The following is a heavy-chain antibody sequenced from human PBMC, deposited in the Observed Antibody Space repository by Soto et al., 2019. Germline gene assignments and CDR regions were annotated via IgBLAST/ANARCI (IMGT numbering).Heavy chain of an antibody. D-gene: IGHD3-10*01. CDR2: IHYSGST. CDR3: ARQNYDSGTSWA. Sequence: QVQLQESGPGLVKPSETLSLTCTVSGDSITNSYWNWIRQPPGKGLEWIGYIHYSGSTKYNPSIMSRVTISVGTSKDQFSLKLSSVTAADTAVYYCARQNYDSGTSWAWGQGTLVTVSS. CDR1: GDSITNSY. J-gene: IGHJ4*02. V-gene: IGHV4-59*08.